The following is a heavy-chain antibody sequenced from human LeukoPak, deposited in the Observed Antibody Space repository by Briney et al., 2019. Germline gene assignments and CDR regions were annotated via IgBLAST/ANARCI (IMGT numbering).Heavy chain of an antibody. D-gene: IGHD3-22*01. CDR3: ARADSSGYFYYQYYFDC. V-gene: IGHV4-34*01. CDR2: INHSGST. Sequence: SETLSLTCAVYGGSFSGYYWSWIRQPPGKGLEWIGEINHSGSTNYNPSLKSRVTISVDTSKNQFSLKLSSVTAADTAVYYCARADSSGYFYYQYYFDCWGQGTLVTVSS. CDR1: GGSFSGYY. J-gene: IGHJ4*02.